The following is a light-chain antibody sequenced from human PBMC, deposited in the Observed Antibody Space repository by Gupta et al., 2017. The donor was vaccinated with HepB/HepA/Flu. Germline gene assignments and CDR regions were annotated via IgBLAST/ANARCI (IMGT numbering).Light chain of an antibody. CDR2: DVS. Sequence: ELVLTQSPATLSLSPGERATLSCRASQSVSPFLAWYQQRPGQAPRLLIYDVSKRATGIPARFSGSGSGTDFTLTITSLEPEDFAVYYCQQRTDSLWTFGRGTKVEVK. CDR1: QSVSPF. CDR3: QQRTDSLWT. J-gene: IGKJ1*01. V-gene: IGKV3-11*01.